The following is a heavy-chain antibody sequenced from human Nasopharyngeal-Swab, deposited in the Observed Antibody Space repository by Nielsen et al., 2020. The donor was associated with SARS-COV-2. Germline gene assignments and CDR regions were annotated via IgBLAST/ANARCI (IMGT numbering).Heavy chain of an antibody. D-gene: IGHD6-19*01. V-gene: IGHV4-59*01. J-gene: IGHJ3*02. Sequence: WMRQRAGKGLEWIGYIYYSGSTNYNPSLKRRVTISVDTSKNQFSLKLSSVTAADTAVYYCARDQRSGWFDAFDIWGQGTMVTVSS. CDR3: ARDQRSGWFDAFDI. CDR2: IYYSGST.